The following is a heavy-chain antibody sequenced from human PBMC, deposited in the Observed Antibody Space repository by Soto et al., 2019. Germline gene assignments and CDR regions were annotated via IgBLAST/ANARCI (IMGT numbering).Heavy chain of an antibody. D-gene: IGHD3-9*01. J-gene: IGHJ3*02. Sequence: PGGSLRLSCAASGFTFSDYYMSWIRQAPGKGLGWVSYISSSGSTIYYADSVKGRFTISRDNAKNSLYLQMNSLRAEDTAVYYCAREYYDILTGFEAFDIWGQGTMVTVSS. CDR1: GFTFSDYY. CDR2: ISSSGSTI. V-gene: IGHV3-11*01. CDR3: AREYYDILTGFEAFDI.